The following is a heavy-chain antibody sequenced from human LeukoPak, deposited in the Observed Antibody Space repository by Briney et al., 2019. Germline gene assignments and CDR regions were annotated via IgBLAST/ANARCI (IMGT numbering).Heavy chain of an antibody. D-gene: IGHD2-15*01. CDR2: INPIGGST. J-gene: IGHJ3*02. V-gene: IGHV1-46*01. CDR1: GYTFITYY. CDR3: ARGLTDIVVVVAATDAFDI. Sequence: GASVKVSCKASGYTFITYYMHWVRQAPGQGLEWMGIINPIGGSTSYAQKFQGRVTMTGDTSTSTVYMELSSLRSEDTAVYYCARGLTDIVVVVAATDAFDIWGQGTMVTVSS.